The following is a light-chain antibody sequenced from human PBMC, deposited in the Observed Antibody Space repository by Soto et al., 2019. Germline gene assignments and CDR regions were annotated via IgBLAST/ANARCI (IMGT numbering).Light chain of an antibody. CDR1: SSDVGSYNL. CDR3: CSYAGSSTFVV. V-gene: IGLV2-23*02. J-gene: IGLJ2*01. CDR2: EVS. Sequence: QSVLTQPASVSGSPGQSITISCPGTSSDVGSYNLVSWYQQHPGKAPKVMIYEVSKRPSGVSNRFSGSKSGNTASLTISGLQAEDEADYYCCSYAGSSTFVVFGGGTKLTVL.